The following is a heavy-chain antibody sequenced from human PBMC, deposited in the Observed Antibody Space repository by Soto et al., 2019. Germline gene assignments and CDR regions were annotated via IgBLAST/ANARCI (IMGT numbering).Heavy chain of an antibody. D-gene: IGHD3-10*01. Sequence: QVQLQQSGPGLVKPSQTLSLTCGISGDSVPSNSAAWNWIRQSPSRGLEWLGRTYYRSKWISDYAVSVKSRITINADTSKNQFSLQLNSVTPEDTAVYYCARAVLGFGTEWYFDYWGQGSLVSVSS. CDR3: ARAVLGFGTEWYFDY. J-gene: IGHJ4*02. V-gene: IGHV6-1*01. CDR1: GDSVPSNSAA. CDR2: TYYRSKWIS.